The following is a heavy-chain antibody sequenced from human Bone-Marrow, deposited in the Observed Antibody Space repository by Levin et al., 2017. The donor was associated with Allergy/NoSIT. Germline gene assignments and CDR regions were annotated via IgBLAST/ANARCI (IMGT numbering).Heavy chain of an antibody. CDR1: GFTFSNNA. Sequence: GESLKISCAASGFTFSNNAMHWVRQAPGKGLEWVSLMSRDRNGKSYVDSVKGRFTTSRDTSKNTLYLQMNSLRVEDTAVYYCAKDLTGGWSLDSWGQGTLVTVSS. D-gene: IGHD6-19*01. J-gene: IGHJ4*02. CDR2: MSRDRNGK. V-gene: IGHV3-30*18. CDR3: AKDLTGGWSLDS.